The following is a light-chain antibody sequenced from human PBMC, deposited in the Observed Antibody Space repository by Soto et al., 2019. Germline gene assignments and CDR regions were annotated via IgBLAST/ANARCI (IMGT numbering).Light chain of an antibody. V-gene: IGLV2-14*01. CDR1: SSDVGGYNY. CDR3: SSYTSSSTYV. CDR2: DVS. J-gene: IGLJ1*01. Sequence: QSALTQPASVSGSPGQSITISCTGTSSDVGGYNYVSWYQQHPGKAPKLMISDVSNPPSGVSNRFSGSKSGNTAPLTISGLQTEDEADYYCSSYTSSSTYVFGTGTKLTVL.